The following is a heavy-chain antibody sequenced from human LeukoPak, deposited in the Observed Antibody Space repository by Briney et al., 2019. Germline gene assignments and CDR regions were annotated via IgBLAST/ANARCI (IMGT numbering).Heavy chain of an antibody. CDR3: ARDPPRILVGATSPPTGDY. V-gene: IGHV1-2*02. CDR2: INPNSGGT. Sequence: ASVKVSCKASGYTFTGYYMHWVRQAPGQGLEWMGWINPNSGGTNYAQKFQGRVTMTRDTSISTAYMELSRLRSDDTAVYYCARDPPRILVGATSPPTGDYWGQGTLVTVSS. CDR1: GYTFTGYY. J-gene: IGHJ4*02. D-gene: IGHD1-26*01.